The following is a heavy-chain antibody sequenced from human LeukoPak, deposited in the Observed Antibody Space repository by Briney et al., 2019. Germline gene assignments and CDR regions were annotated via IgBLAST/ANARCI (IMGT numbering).Heavy chain of an antibody. Sequence: ASVKVSCKASGYTFIGYYMHWVRQAPGHRVKWMGWINPNSGGTNFAQKFHGRVTMTRDTSISTTYMELSRLRSDDTAVYYCARRRKDWFDPWGQGTLVTVSS. CDR2: INPNSGGT. J-gene: IGHJ5*02. V-gene: IGHV1-2*02. CDR1: GYTFIGYY. CDR3: ARRRKDWFDP.